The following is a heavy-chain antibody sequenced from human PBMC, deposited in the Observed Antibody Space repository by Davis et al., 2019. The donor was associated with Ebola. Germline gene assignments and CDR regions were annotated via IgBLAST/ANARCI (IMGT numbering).Heavy chain of an antibody. D-gene: IGHD3-10*01. Sequence: ASVKVSCKASGYMFTNYGISWVRQAPGQGLEWMGWISGYNGNTDYAQTVQGRVSMTTDTSTSTAYMELRSLRSEDTAVYYCARGRPLWFGELLQTSTPFDYWGQGTLVTVSS. V-gene: IGHV1-18*04. CDR1: GYMFTNYG. J-gene: IGHJ4*02. CDR3: ARGRPLWFGELLQTSTPFDY. CDR2: ISGYNGNT.